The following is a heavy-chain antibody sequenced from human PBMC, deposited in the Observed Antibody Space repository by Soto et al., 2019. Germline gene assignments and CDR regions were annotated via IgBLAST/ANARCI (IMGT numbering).Heavy chain of an antibody. Sequence: EVQLLESGGGLVQPGGSLRLSCAVSGFTFSSYAMSWVRRAPGKGLEWVSAVGGSEPNSYYADSVKGRFTICRDISKNTLYLQMNSLRDEDTALYYCAKGSVLSPWYFDLWGRGTLVTVSS. CDR3: AKGSVLSPWYFDL. CDR2: VGGSEPNS. J-gene: IGHJ2*01. V-gene: IGHV3-23*01. CDR1: GFTFSSYA. D-gene: IGHD3-16*01.